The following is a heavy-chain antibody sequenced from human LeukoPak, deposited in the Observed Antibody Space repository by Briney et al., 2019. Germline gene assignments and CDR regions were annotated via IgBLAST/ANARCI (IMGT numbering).Heavy chain of an antibody. CDR1: AGSISIYH. V-gene: IGHV4-59*01. J-gene: IGHJ5*02. D-gene: IGHD1-1*01. CDR3: VRVDSSNWHPTRFDP. CDR2: IYDSGST. Sequence: SETLSLTCFVSAGSISIYHWSWIRQPPGKGLEWIGYIYDSGSTTYNPSLRSRLTISLDASKHQFSLELSSVTAADTAIYYCVRVDSSNWHPTRFDPWGQGTLVTVSS.